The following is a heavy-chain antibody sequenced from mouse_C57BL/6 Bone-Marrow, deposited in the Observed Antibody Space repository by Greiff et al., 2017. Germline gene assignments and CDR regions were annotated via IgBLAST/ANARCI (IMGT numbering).Heavy chain of an antibody. J-gene: IGHJ1*03. Sequence: VQLQQSGPELVRPGVSVKISCKGSGYTFTDYAMHWVKQSHAKSLEWIGVISTYYGDASYNQKFKDKATLTVDKSSSTAYMELARLTSEDSAVYYCASPYYGRSYDYWCFDVWGTGTTVTVSS. CDR1: GYTFTDYA. CDR3: ASPYYGRSYDYWCFDV. CDR2: ISTYYGDA. V-gene: IGHV1-67*01. D-gene: IGHD1-1*01.